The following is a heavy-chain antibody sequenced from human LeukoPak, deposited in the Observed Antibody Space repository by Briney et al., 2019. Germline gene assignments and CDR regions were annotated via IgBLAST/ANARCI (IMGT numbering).Heavy chain of an antibody. CDR2: ISWNSGSI. Sequence: PGGSLRLSCAASGFTFDDYAMHWVRQAPGKGPEWVSGISWNSGSIGYADSVKGRFTISRDNAKNSLYLQMNSLRAEDTALYYCAKNSRGTYPYVFDYWGQGTLVTVS. CDR3: AKNSRGTYPYVFDY. CDR1: GFTFDDYA. V-gene: IGHV3-9*01. J-gene: IGHJ4*02. D-gene: IGHD1-26*01.